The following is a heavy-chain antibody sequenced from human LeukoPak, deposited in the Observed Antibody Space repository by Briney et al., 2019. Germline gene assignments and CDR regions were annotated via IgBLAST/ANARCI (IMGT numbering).Heavy chain of an antibody. V-gene: IGHV1-2*02. CDR3: AREFGAFDI. J-gene: IGHJ3*02. CDR1: GYAFTSYD. CDR2: INPNSGGT. Sequence: ASVKVSCKASGYAFTSYDINWVRQATGQGLEWMGWINPNSGGTKYAQKFQGRVTMTSETSISTAYMELSRLRSDDTAVYYCAREFGAFDIWGQGTMVTVSS. D-gene: IGHD3-10*01.